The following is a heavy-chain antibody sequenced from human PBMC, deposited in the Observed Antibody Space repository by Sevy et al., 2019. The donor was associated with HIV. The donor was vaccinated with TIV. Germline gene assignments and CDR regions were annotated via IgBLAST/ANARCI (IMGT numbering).Heavy chain of an antibody. CDR3: TTMEYYHNIIGSSSGDY. D-gene: IGHD3-22*01. J-gene: IGHJ4*02. Sequence: ASVKVSCKVSGYTLTKLDMHWVRQAPGKGLEWMGGFDPEDGDTFCAQTFQGRVTMTEDTSTDTAYMELSSLRSEDTAVYYCTTMEYYHNIIGSSSGDYWGQGTLVTVSS. CDR2: FDPEDGDT. CDR1: GYTLTKLD. V-gene: IGHV1-24*01.